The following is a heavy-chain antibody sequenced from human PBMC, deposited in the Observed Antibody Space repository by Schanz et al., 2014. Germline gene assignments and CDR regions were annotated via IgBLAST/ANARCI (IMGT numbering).Heavy chain of an antibody. Sequence: EVQLVESGGGLVKPGGSLRLSCAASGFSFSDYSMSWVRQAPGKGLEWVSSLSGGGSYIFYADSVKGRFTISRDNARYSLYLEMNSLRAEDAAVYYCARGGARQLVHGFDPWGQGTLVTVSS. CDR3: ARGGARQLVHGFDP. CDR2: LSGGGSYI. V-gene: IGHV3-21*01. D-gene: IGHD6-13*01. J-gene: IGHJ5*02. CDR1: GFSFSDYS.